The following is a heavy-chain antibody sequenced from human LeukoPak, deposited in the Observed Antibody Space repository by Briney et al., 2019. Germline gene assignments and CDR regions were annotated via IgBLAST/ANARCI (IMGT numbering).Heavy chain of an antibody. D-gene: IGHD3-9*01. J-gene: IGHJ5*02. CDR2: ISYDGSNK. V-gene: IGHV3-30-3*01. CDR3: ASGTLRYFDP. CDR1: GFTFSSYA. Sequence: PGGSLRLSCAASGFTFSSYAMHWVRQAPGQGLEWVAVISYDGSNKYYADSVKGRFTISRDNSKNTLYLQMNSLRAEETAVYYCASGTLRYFDPWGQGTLVTVSS.